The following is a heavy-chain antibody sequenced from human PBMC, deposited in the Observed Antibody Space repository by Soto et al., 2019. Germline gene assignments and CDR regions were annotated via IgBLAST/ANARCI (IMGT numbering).Heavy chain of an antibody. V-gene: IGHV1-18*01. J-gene: IGHJ5*02. D-gene: IGHD6-19*01. CDR2: ISAYNGNT. CDR1: GYTFTSYG. Sequence: ASVKVSCKASGYTFTSYGISWVRQAPGQGLEWMGWISAYNGNTNYAQKLQDRVTMTTDTSTSTAYMELRSLRSDDTAVYYCARGHPVAGTNGYNWFDPWGQGTLVTVSS. CDR3: ARGHPVAGTNGYNWFDP.